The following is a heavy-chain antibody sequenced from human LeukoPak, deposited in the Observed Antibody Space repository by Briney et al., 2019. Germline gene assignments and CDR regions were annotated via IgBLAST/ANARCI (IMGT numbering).Heavy chain of an antibody. CDR2: ISGSGGST. CDR1: GFTFSSYG. D-gene: IGHD4-23*01. CDR3: AKDRRRWLGKFDY. V-gene: IGHV3-23*01. J-gene: IGHJ4*02. Sequence: GGSLRLSCAASGFTFSSYGMSWVRQAPGKGLEWVSAISGSGGSTYYADSVKGRFTISRDNSKNTLYLQMNSLRAEDTAVYYCAKDRRRWLGKFDYWGQGTPVTVSS.